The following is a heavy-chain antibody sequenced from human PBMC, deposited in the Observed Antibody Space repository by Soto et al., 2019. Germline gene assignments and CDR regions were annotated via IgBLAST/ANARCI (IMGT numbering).Heavy chain of an antibody. Sequence: EVQLVESGGGLVQPGRSLRLSCAASGFTFDDYAMHWVRQAPGKGLEWVSGISLNSGTIVYADSVKGRFTISRDNAKNSLYLQMNSLRGEDTALYYCAKYMRGGSSSSRYYYGLDVWGQGTTVTVSS. J-gene: IGHJ6*02. D-gene: IGHD6-13*01. CDR2: ISLNSGTI. CDR3: AKYMRGGSSSSRYYYGLDV. V-gene: IGHV3-9*01. CDR1: GFTFDDYA.